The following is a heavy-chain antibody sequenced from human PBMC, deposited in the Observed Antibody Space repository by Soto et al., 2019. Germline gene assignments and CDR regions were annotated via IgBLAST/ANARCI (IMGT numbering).Heavy chain of an antibody. J-gene: IGHJ6*02. D-gene: IGHD2-15*01. CDR1: GFSFNEAW. V-gene: IGHV3-15*07. CDR3: TTGSVEGI. CDR2: IKTSAGGGAT. Sequence: EVQLVESAGGLVKPGGSLRLSCVASGFSFNEAWMNWVRQAPGQGLECVGRIKTSAGGGATNYAAPVQGRFTISRDDSKNTLYLNMNSLRTDDTPIYYCTTGSVEGIWGQGTTVIVSS.